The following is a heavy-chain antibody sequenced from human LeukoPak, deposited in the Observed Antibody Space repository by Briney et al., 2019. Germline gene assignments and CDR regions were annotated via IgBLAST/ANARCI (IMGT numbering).Heavy chain of an antibody. CDR2: IYSGGST. J-gene: IGHJ4*02. D-gene: IGHD2-15*01. Sequence: GGSLRLSCAASGFTVSRNYMSWVRQAPGKGLEWVSVIYSGGSTYYADSVKGRFTISRDNSKNTLYLQMNSLRAEDTAVYYCAKDSRGIVVGFGNFDYWGQGTLVTVSS. CDR3: AKDSRGIVVGFGNFDY. V-gene: IGHV3-66*01. CDR1: GFTVSRNY.